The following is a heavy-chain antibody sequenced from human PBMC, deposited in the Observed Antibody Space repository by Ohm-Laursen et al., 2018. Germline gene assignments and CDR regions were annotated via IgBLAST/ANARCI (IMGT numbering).Heavy chain of an antibody. CDR3: AKDRSYCSSTSCSDMDV. Sequence: SLRLSCAASGFTFSSYGMHWVRQAPGKGLEWVAVISYDGSNKYYADSVKGRFTISRDNSKNTLYLQMNSLRAEDTAVYYCAKDRSYCSSTSCSDMDVWGQGTTVTVSS. CDR1: GFTFSSYG. D-gene: IGHD2-2*01. J-gene: IGHJ6*02. CDR2: ISYDGSNK. V-gene: IGHV3-30*18.